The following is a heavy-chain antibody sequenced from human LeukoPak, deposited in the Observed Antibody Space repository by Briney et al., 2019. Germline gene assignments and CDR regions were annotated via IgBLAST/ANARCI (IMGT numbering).Heavy chain of an antibody. CDR2: INPNSGGT. V-gene: IGHV1-2*04. CDR3: ARSYSGSYYYLGDAFDI. CDR1: GYTFTCYY. D-gene: IGHD1-26*01. Sequence: ASVKVSCKASGYTFTCYYMHWVRQAPGQGLEWMGWINPNSGGTNYAQKFQGWVTMTRDTSISTAYMELSRLRSDDTAVYYCARSYSGSYYYLGDAFDIWGQGTMVTVSS. J-gene: IGHJ3*02.